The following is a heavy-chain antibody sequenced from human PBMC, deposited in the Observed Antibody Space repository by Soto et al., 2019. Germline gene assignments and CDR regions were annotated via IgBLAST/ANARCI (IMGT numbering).Heavy chain of an antibody. CDR2: MSYSGST. CDR3: AKSSSSGYYYGMDV. CDR1: GGSISNSNYY. J-gene: IGHJ6*02. D-gene: IGHD6-6*01. Sequence: PSETLSLTCTVSGGSISNSNYYWGWIRQSPGKGLEWIGSMSYSGSTYYNPSLKSRVTMSVDTSKNQFSLKLSSVTAADTAVYYCAKSSSSGYYYGMDVWGQGTTVTVSS. V-gene: IGHV4-39*01.